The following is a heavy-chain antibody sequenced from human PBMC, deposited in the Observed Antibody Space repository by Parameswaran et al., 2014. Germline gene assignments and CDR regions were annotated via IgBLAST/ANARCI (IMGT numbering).Heavy chain of an antibody. J-gene: IGHJ4*02. CDR2: INPNSGGT. V-gene: IGHV1-2*02. Sequence: VRQAPGQGLEWMGWINPNSGGTNYAQKFQGRVTMTRDTSISTAYMELSRLRSDDTAVYYCATSRGLGAAIGYWGQGTLVTVSS. D-gene: IGHD2-15*01. CDR3: ATSRGLGAAIGY.